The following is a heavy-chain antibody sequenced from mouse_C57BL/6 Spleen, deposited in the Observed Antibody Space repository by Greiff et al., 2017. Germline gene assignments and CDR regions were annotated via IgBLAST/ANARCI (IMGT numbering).Heavy chain of an antibody. Sequence: EVTLVESGGGLVQPGGSLKLSCAASGFTFSDYYMYWVRQTPEKRLEWVAYISNGGGSTYYPDTVKGRFTISRDNAKNTLYLQMSRLKSEDTAMYYCARHIRAYWGQGTLVTVSA. V-gene: IGHV5-12*01. CDR2: ISNGGGST. CDR3: ARHIRAY. CDR1: GFTFSDYY. J-gene: IGHJ3*01.